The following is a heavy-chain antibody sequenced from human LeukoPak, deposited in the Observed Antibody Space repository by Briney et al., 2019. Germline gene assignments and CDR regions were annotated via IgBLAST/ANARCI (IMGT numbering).Heavy chain of an antibody. CDR3: ARDGMDTAMVRDWFDP. CDR1: GGSIRTYY. CDR2: IYASGGT. Sequence: SETLSLTCTVSGGSIRTYYWSWIRQSAGKGLEWIGRIYASGGTNYNPSLKSRVTISVDTSKNQFSLKLSSVTAADTAVYYCARDGMDTAMVRDWFDPWGQGTLVTVSS. D-gene: IGHD5-18*01. J-gene: IGHJ5*02. V-gene: IGHV4-4*07.